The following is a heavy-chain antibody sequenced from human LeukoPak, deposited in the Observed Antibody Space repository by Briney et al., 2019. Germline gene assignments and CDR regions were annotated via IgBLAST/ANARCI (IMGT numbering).Heavy chain of an antibody. D-gene: IGHD3-10*01. CDR2: IYYSGST. V-gene: IGHV4-31*03. Sequence: SETLSLTCTVSGGSISSGGYYWSWIRQHPGKGLEWIGYIYYSGSTYYNPSLKSRVTISVDTSKNQFSLKLSSVTAADTAVYYCARTMVRGVIYYYYYMDVWGKGTTVTVSS. CDR1: GGSISSGGYY. CDR3: ARTMVRGVIYYYYYMDV. J-gene: IGHJ6*03.